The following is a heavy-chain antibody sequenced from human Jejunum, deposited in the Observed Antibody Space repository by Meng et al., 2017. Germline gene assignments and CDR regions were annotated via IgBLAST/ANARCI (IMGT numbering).Heavy chain of an antibody. D-gene: IGHD2-2*01. CDR1: GDSIRGADYY. CDR3: ARSRVVPAAYFDS. J-gene: IGHJ4*01. V-gene: IGHV4-30-4*01. CDR2: IYYSGTT. Sequence: QVELQESGPGLVKPSLTLSLTCSVSGDSIRGADYYWTWIRQAPGKGLEWIGYIYYSGTTYYNPSLKTRLILSVDTSTNRFSLNLSSVAAADTAMYYCARSRVVPAAYFDSWGHGTLVTVSS.